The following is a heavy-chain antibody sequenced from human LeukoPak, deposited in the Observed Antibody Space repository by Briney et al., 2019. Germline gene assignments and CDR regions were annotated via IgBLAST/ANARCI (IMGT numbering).Heavy chain of an antibody. J-gene: IGHJ5*02. Sequence: SETVSLTCTVSGGSISSYYWSWIRPPAGQGLEWMGCIYTSGSTNYNPSLKSRVAISVDTSKTQFSLKLSSVPAADTAGYYCARAIVVVPAAMEVGWFDPWGQGTLVTVSS. CDR3: ARAIVVVPAAMEVGWFDP. CDR2: IYTSGST. CDR1: GGSISSYY. D-gene: IGHD2-2*01. V-gene: IGHV4-4*07.